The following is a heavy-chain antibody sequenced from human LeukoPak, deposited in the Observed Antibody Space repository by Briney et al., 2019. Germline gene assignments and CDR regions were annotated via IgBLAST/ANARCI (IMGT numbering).Heavy chain of an antibody. CDR3: AKDRTTGTVGYFQD. D-gene: IGHD4-17*01. V-gene: IGHV3-23*01. CDR2: IRAGGVST. Sequence: GESLRLSCAASGFIFSNHAMSWARQAPGKGLESLSSIRAGGVSTYHADSVKGRFTISRDNSKNTLYLQMNSLTAEDTAVYYCAKDRTTGTVGYFQDWGQGTLVTVSS. J-gene: IGHJ1*01. CDR1: GFIFSNHA.